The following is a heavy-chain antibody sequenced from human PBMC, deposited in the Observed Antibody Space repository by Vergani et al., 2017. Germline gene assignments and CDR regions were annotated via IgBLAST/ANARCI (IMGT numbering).Heavy chain of an antibody. V-gene: IGHV1-8*01. J-gene: IGHJ4*02. Sequence: QVQLVQSGAEVKKPGASVKVSCKASGYTFTSYDINWVRQATGQGLEWMGWMNPNSGNTGYAQKFQGRVTMTTDTSPVTAYMELRSLRSDDTAVYYCARDRATYYYDSSGYDAKVWGQGTLVTVSS. D-gene: IGHD3-22*01. CDR2: MNPNSGNT. CDR1: GYTFTSYD. CDR3: ARDRATYYYDSSGYDAKV.